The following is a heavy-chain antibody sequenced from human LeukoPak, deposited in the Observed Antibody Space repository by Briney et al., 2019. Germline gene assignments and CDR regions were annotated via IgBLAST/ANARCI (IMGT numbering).Heavy chain of an antibody. Sequence: GGSLRLSYAASGFTFSSYAMSWVRQAPGKGLEWVSGISGSGGSTYYADSVKGRFTISRDDSKKTLYLQMNSLRAADTAIYYCAKAQWYYYGSGTHWDYWGQGTLVTVSS. CDR1: GFTFSSYA. V-gene: IGHV3-23*01. D-gene: IGHD3-10*01. CDR3: AKAQWYYYGSGTHWDY. CDR2: ISGSGGST. J-gene: IGHJ4*02.